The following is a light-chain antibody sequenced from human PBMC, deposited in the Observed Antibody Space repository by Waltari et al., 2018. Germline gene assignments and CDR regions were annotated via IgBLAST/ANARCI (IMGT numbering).Light chain of an antibody. Sequence: DIHMTQSPSSLSASVGVRVTLTCRASQSTSSYLNWYQQKPGKAPKLLIYAASSMQSGVPSRFSGSGSVTDFTLTISSLQPEDFATYYCQQSYSTPHTFGQGTKVEIK. CDR3: QQSYSTPHT. CDR2: AAS. V-gene: IGKV1-39*01. CDR1: QSTSSY. J-gene: IGKJ1*01.